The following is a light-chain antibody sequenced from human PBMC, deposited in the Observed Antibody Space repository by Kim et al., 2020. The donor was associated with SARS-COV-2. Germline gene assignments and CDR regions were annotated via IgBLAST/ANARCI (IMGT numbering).Light chain of an antibody. Sequence: GQKVTISCSGSSSNIGNNYVSWYQQLPGTAPKLLIYDNNKRPPGIPDRFSGSKSGTSATLGITGRQTGDEADYYCGTWDSSLSAVVFGGGTQLTVL. V-gene: IGLV1-51*01. CDR3: GTWDSSLSAVV. J-gene: IGLJ2*01. CDR2: DNN. CDR1: SSNIGNNY.